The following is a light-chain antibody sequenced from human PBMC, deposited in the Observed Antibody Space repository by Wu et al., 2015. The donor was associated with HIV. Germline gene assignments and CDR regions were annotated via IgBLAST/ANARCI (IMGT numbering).Light chain of an antibody. J-gene: IGKJ4*01. CDR3: QQFNNYPRT. CDR2: DAS. CDR1: QGISSD. Sequence: AIQLTQSPSSLSASVGDRVTISCRASQGISSDLAWYLQKPGKPPKLLIYDASSLESGVPSRFSGSGSGTDFTLTISSLQPEDFATYYCQQFNNYPRTFGGGTKVEIK. V-gene: IGKV1D-13*01.